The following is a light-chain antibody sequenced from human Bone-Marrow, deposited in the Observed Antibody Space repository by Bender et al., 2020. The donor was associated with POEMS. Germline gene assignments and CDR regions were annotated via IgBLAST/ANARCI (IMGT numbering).Light chain of an antibody. J-gene: IGLJ3*02. CDR1: SSDVGTYNL. Sequence: QSALTQPASVSGSPGQSITISCTGASSDVGTYNLVSWYQQHPGKAPKLMIYEVDKRPSGLSNRFSGSKSGNTASLTISGLQAEDEADYYCCSYAGSRTLVFGGGTKLTVL. V-gene: IGLV2-23*02. CDR3: CSYAGSRTLV. CDR2: EVD.